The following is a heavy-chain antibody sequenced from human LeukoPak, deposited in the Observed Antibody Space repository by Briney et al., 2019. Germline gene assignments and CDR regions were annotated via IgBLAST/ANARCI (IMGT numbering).Heavy chain of an antibody. CDR2: INHSGST. Sequence: SETLSLTCAVYGGSFSGYYWSWIRQPPGKGLEWIGEINHSGSTNYNPSLKSRVTISVDTSKNQFSLKLSSVTAADTAVYYCARYRVGYCSDGSCSTADAFDIWGQGTTVTVSS. CDR1: GGSFSGYY. J-gene: IGHJ3*02. CDR3: ARYRVGYCSDGSCSTADAFDI. V-gene: IGHV4-34*01. D-gene: IGHD2-15*01.